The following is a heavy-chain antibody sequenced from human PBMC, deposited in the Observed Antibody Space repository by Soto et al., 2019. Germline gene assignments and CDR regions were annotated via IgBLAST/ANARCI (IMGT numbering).Heavy chain of an antibody. CDR2: IYYSGST. D-gene: IGHD3-10*01. J-gene: IGHJ5*02. CDR1: GGSISSGDYY. CDR3: ARRKSEYYYGSGSPRPGGWFDP. V-gene: IGHV4-30-4*01. Sequence: QVQLQESGPGLVKPSQTLSLTCTVSGGSISSGDYYWSWIRQPPGKGVEWIGYIYYSGSTYYNPSLKSRVTISVDTSKNQFSLKLSSVTAADTAVYYCARRKSEYYYGSGSPRPGGWFDPWGQGTLVTVSS.